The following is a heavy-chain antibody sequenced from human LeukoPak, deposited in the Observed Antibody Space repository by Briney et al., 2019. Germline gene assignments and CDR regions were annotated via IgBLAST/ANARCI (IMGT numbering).Heavy chain of an antibody. D-gene: IGHD3-22*01. CDR1: GYTFTSYG. CDR3: ARVVISAFDI. CDR2: IRPNNGNT. J-gene: IGHJ3*02. V-gene: IGHV1-18*01. Sequence: ASVKVSCKASGYTFTSYGISWVRQAPGQGLEWMGWIRPNNGNTNYAQKLQGRVTMTTDTSTTTAYMELRSLRSDDTAVYYCARVVISAFDIWGQGTMVTVSS.